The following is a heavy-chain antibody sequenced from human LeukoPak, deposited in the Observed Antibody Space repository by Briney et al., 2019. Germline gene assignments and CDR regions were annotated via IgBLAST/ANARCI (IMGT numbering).Heavy chain of an antibody. CDR2: ISYDGSNK. CDR3: ARLLWFGELSPGKGADY. J-gene: IGHJ4*02. V-gene: IGHV3-30*04. Sequence: GGSLRLSCAASGFTFSSYAMHWVRQAPGKGLEWVAVISYDGSNKYYADSVKGRFTISRDNAKNSLYLQMNSLRAEDTAVYYCARLLWFGELSPGKGADYWGQGTLVTVSS. CDR1: GFTFSSYA. D-gene: IGHD3-10*01.